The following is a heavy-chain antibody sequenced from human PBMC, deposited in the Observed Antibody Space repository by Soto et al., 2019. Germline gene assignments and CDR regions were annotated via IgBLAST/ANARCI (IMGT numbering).Heavy chain of an antibody. CDR1: GGSFSGYQ. Sequence: QVQLQQWGAGLLKPSETLSLTCAVYGGSFSGYQWSWIRQTPGKGLEWIGEINDSGNINFNPSLKSRVTILLDTPKKQISLKLSSVTAPDSAVYYCARGLILCFGELARRGGYYYYMDVWGKGTTVTVSS. V-gene: IGHV4-34*01. CDR2: INDSGNI. D-gene: IGHD3-10*01. CDR3: ARGLILCFGELARRGGYYYYMDV. J-gene: IGHJ6*03.